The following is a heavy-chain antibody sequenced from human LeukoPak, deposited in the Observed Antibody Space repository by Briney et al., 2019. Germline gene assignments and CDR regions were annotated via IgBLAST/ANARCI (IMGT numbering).Heavy chain of an antibody. D-gene: IGHD3-10*01. V-gene: IGHV3-64*01. Sequence: PGGSLRLSCAASGFTFSSYAVHWVRQAPGKGLEYVSAISSNGGSTYYANSVKGRFTISRDNSKKTLYLQMGSLRAEDTAVYYCAQDQGYYGSGSYKEFFRHWGQGTLVTVSS. CDR2: ISSNGGST. J-gene: IGHJ1*01. CDR1: GFTFSSYA. CDR3: AQDQGYYGSGSYKEFFRH.